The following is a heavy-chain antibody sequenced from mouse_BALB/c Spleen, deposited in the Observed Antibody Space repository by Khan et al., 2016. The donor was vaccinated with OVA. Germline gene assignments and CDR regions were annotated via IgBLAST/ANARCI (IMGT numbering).Heavy chain of an antibody. D-gene: IGHD2-10*01. V-gene: IGHV9-3-1*01. CDR1: GYTFINFG. J-gene: IGHJ4*01. Sequence: QIQLVQSGPELKKPGETVKISCKASGYTFINFGMNWVKQSPGKALKWMGWINTYTGEPTYAADFKGRFAFSLETSASTAYLQINNLKNEDTATYFCARPPYFSYTLDYWGQGTSVTVSS. CDR3: ARPPYFSYTLDY. CDR2: INTYTGEP.